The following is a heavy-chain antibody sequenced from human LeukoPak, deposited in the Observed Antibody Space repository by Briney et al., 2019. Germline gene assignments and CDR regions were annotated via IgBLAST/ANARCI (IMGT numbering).Heavy chain of an antibody. CDR3: ARCRKGYRNDVFDI. D-gene: IGHD5-24*01. Sequence: GGSLRLSCAASGFSFSNYGMNWVRQAPGKGLEWVSLISSSSSYIYYADSVKGRFTISRDNAKNSLYLQMNSLRAEDTAVYYCARCRKGYRNDVFDIWGQGTMVTVSS. J-gene: IGHJ3*02. CDR1: GFSFSNYG. V-gene: IGHV3-21*01. CDR2: ISSSSSYI.